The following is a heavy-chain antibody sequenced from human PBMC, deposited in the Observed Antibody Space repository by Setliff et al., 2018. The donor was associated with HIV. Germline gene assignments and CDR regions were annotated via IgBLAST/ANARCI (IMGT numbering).Heavy chain of an antibody. V-gene: IGHV4-4*02. CDR3: ASSRGFYVLPS. J-gene: IGHJ5*02. CDR1: GASISSTNW. Sequence: SETLSLTCAVSGASISSTNWWTWVRQSPGEGLEWIGEIYHSGTIYYNPSLKSRVTISLDKSNNQFSLNLRSVTAADTAVYYCASSRGFYVLPSWGQGTLVTVSS. D-gene: IGHD3-22*01. CDR2: IYHSGTI.